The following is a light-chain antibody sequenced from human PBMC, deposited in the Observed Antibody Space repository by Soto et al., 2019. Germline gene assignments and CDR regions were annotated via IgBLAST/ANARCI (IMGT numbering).Light chain of an antibody. CDR3: LQDQAYPWT. CDR2: DTF. V-gene: IGKV1-17*01. J-gene: IGKJ1*01. CDR1: QGIRYN. Sequence: DIQMTQSPSSLSASVGARVTITCRASQGIRYNLGWYQQRPGKAPERLIYDTFTLASGVPSRFSGSGSGTEFTLTIASLQPVDVATYYCLQDQAYPWTFGQGTKVELK.